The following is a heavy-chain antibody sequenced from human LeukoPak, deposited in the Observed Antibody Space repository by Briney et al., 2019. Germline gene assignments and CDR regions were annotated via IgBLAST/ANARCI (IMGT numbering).Heavy chain of an antibody. V-gene: IGHV3-23*01. CDR3: AKTDYGDY. J-gene: IGHJ4*02. Sequence: GGSLRLSCAASGFIFSNYAMSWVRQAPGKGLEWVSGISGGGGYTYYADSVKGRFTISRVNSKSTLYLQMNSLRAEDMAIYYCAKTDYGDYWGQGTLVTVSS. CDR2: ISGGGGYT. CDR1: GFIFSNYA.